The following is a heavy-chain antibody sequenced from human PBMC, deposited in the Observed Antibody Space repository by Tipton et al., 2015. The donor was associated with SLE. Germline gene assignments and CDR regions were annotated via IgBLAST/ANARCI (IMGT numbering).Heavy chain of an antibody. J-gene: IGHJ6*03. D-gene: IGHD2-8*01. V-gene: IGHV4-59*11. CDR3: ARVLGSRYCTNGVYSSPSYYDYYMNV. CDR2: ISDSGST. CDR1: GASISSHY. Sequence: TLSLTCSVSGASISSHYWSWIRQPPGKGLEWIGYISDSGSTNYNPSLKSRVTISVDTSKNQFSLKLSSVTAADTALYYCARVLGSRYCTNGVYSSPSYYDYYMNVWGKGTSVTISS.